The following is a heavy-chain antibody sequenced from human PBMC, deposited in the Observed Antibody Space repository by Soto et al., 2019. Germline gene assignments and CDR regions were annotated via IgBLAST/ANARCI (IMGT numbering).Heavy chain of an antibody. J-gene: IGHJ4*02. CDR1: GGSIGGSSYY. CDR2: IYYSGST. V-gene: IGHV4-39*01. D-gene: IGHD3-10*01. CDR3: ARQLSTFDVRGLILDPVDY. Sequence: PSVTLCLTYTVSGGSIGGSSYYWGWIRQPPGKGLEWIGSIYYSGSTYYNPSLKSRVTISVDTSKNQFSLKLSSVTAADTAVYYCARQLSTFDVRGLILDPVDYWGQGTLVTVSS.